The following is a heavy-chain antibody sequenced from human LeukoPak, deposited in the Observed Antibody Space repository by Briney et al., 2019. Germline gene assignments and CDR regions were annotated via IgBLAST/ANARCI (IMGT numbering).Heavy chain of an antibody. D-gene: IGHD3-10*01. V-gene: IGHV4-34*01. CDR1: GGSFSGYY. CDR3: ARRTYXYXSGXYGFQYYFDY. J-gene: IGHJ4*02. Sequence: PSETLSLTCAVYGGSFSGYYWSWIRQPPGKGLEWIGEINHSGSTNYNPSLKSRVTISVDTSKNQFSLKLSSVTAADTAVYYCARRTYXYXSGXYGFQYYFDYWGQGTLVTVSS. CDR2: INHSGST.